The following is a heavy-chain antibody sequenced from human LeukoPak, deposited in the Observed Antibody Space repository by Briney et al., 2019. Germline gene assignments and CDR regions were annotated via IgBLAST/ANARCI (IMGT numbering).Heavy chain of an antibody. CDR1: GFTFSSYA. CDR2: ISGSGGST. CDR3: AHSHDSSGYYYGYYFDY. V-gene: IGHV3-23*01. D-gene: IGHD3-22*01. J-gene: IGHJ4*02. Sequence: QPGGSLRLSCAASGFTFSSYAMSWVRQAPGKGLEWVSAISGSGGSTYYADSVKGRFTISRDNSKNTLYLQMNSLRAEDTAVYYCAHSHDSSGYYYGYYFDYWGQGTLVTVSS.